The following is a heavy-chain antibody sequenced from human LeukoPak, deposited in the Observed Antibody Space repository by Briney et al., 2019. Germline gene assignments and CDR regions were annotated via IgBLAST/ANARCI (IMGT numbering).Heavy chain of an antibody. V-gene: IGHV4-34*01. CDR2: IYHSGST. J-gene: IGHJ6*02. CDR1: GGSFSGYY. Sequence: SETLSLTCAVYGGSFSGYYWSWIRQPPGKGLEWIGEIYHSGSTNYNPSLKSRVTISVDTSKNQFSLKLSSVTAADTAVYYCARLYYYGMDVWGQGTTVTVSS. CDR3: ARLYYYGMDV.